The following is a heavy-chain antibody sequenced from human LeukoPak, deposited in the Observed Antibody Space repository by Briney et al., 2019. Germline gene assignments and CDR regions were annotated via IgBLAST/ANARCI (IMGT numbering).Heavy chain of an antibody. CDR3: ARDVATISNWFDP. CDR1: DFSFITYA. J-gene: IGHJ5*02. V-gene: IGHV3-23*01. Sequence: GGSLRLSCAASDFSFITYAMSWVRQAPGKGLEWVSTISGGGDATYYADSVKGRFTISRDNAKNSLYLQMNSLRAEDTAVYYCARDVATISNWFDPWGQGTLITVSS. D-gene: IGHD5-24*01. CDR2: ISGGGDAT.